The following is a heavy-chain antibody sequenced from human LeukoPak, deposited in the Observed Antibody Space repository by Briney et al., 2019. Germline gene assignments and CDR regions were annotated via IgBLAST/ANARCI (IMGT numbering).Heavy chain of an antibody. CDR3: ARFGIRGCISNTKCYTSFFYYGMDV. J-gene: IGHJ6*02. CDR1: GYSFLDYW. Sequence: GESLKISWKRSGYSFLDYWIGWVRQMPGKGPELMGLIFPHCSDIKYSPYFQGQVTISVDKSISSAYVQWGSLKASDTAMYYCARFGIRGCISNTKCYTSFFYYGMDVWGQGTTVTVSS. CDR2: IFPHCSDI. V-gene: IGHV5-51*01. D-gene: IGHD2-2*02.